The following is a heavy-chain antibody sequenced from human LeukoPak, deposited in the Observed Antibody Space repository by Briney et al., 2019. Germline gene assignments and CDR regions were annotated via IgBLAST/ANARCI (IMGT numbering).Heavy chain of an antibody. J-gene: IGHJ4*02. D-gene: IGHD3-16*01. CDR1: GFSFTSYW. CDR2: IYPADSDT. CDR3: ARLGQLGEYTPYYFDF. Sequence: GESLRISCKGSGFSFTSYWIGWVRQMPGKGLEYMGIIYPADSDTRYSPSFQGQVTISADKSISTAYLQWSSLKASDTAMYYCARLGQLGEYTPYYFDFWGQGTLVTVSS. V-gene: IGHV5-51*01.